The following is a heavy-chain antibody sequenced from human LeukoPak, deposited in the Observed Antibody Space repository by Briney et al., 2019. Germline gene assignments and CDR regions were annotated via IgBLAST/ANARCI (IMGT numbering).Heavy chain of an antibody. D-gene: IGHD5-18*01. V-gene: IGHV3-30-3*01. Sequence: PGGSLRLSCAASGFSFSSHAMYCVRQAPGKGLGWVAFISYDGSDKYYADSVKGRFTFSGDNSKNTVYLQMNSLKAEDTAVYYCARDYNYGLDYWGQGTLVTVSS. CDR3: ARDYNYGLDY. CDR1: GFSFSSHA. CDR2: ISYDGSDK. J-gene: IGHJ4*02.